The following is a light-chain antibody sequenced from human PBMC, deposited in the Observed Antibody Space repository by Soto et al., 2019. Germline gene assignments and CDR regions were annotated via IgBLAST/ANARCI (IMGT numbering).Light chain of an antibody. J-gene: IGKJ1*01. CDR1: QGISSY. Sequence: AIRMTQSPSSFSASTGDRVTITCRASQGISSYLAWYQQKPGKAPKLLIYAASTVQSGVPSRFSGSGSGTDFTLTISCLQSEDFATYYCQQYYSYPWTFGQGTKVELK. CDR3: QQYYSYPWT. V-gene: IGKV1-8*01. CDR2: AAS.